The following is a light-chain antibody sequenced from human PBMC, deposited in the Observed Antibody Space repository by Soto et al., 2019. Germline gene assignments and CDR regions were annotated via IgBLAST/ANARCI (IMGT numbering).Light chain of an antibody. CDR2: KAS. V-gene: IGKV1-5*03. J-gene: IGKJ1*01. Sequence: DIHMTQSPSTLSASVGYRFTITGGASQSISSWLAWYQQKPGKAPKLLIYKASSLESGVPSRFSGSGSGTEFTLTISSLQPDDFATYYCQQYDTYWTFGQGTKVDIK. CDR1: QSISSW. CDR3: QQYDTYWT.